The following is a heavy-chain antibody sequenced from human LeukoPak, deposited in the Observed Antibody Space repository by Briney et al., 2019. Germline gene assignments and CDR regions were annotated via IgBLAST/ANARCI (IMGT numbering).Heavy chain of an antibody. CDR3: ARASAPAGLDY. J-gene: IGHJ4*02. CDR2: IWYDGSNK. V-gene: IGHV3-33*01. Sequence: GGSLRLSCAASGXTFSGYGMHWVRQAPGKGLEWVAVIWYDGSNKYYVDSVKGRFTISRDNSKDTLYLQMNSLRAEDTALYYCARASAPAGLDYWGQGNLVTVSS. CDR1: GXTFSGYG. D-gene: IGHD6-19*01.